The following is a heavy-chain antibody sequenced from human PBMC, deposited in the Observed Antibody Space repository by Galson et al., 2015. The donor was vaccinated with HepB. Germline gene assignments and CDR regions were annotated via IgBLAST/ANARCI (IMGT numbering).Heavy chain of an antibody. J-gene: IGHJ4*02. V-gene: IGHV3-11*01. CDR3: ARDRKNCSSTSCHYYFDY. D-gene: IGHD2-2*01. CDR2: ISSSGSTI. CDR1: GFTFSDYY. Sequence: SLRLSCAASGFTFSDYYMSWIRQAPGKGLEWVSYISSSGSTIYYADSVKGRFTISRDNAKNSLYLQMNSLRAEDTAVYYCARDRKNCSSTSCHYYFDYWGQGTLVTVSS.